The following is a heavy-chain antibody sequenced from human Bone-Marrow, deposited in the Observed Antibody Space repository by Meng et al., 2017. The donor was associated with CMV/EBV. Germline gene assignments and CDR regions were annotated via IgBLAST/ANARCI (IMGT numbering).Heavy chain of an antibody. CDR3: ASQSRGKDSSYDNYGLEV. V-gene: IGHV1-69*10. CDR1: VGTFNSYG. CDR2: IIPILGIA. D-gene: IGHD2-15*01. Sequence: SVKVSCKASVGTFNSYGIKWVRQAPGQGLEWMGGIIPILGIANYAQKYQGRVTIPADKSTSTAYMELSSLRSEDTAVYYCASQSRGKDSSYDNYGLEVWGQGTPVTVSS. J-gene: IGHJ6*02.